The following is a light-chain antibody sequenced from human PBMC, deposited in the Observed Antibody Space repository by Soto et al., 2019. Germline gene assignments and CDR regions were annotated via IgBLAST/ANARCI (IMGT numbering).Light chain of an antibody. CDR2: WAS. CDR1: QSVLSSSNNKNF. Sequence: DIVMTQSPDSLAVSLGERATINCKSSQSVLSSSNNKNFLAWYQQKPGQSPKLLIYWASTRESGVPDRFSGSGSGTDFILTISSLQAEDVAVYYCQQYYSIPYTFGQGTKLEIK. J-gene: IGKJ2*01. CDR3: QQYYSIPYT. V-gene: IGKV4-1*01.